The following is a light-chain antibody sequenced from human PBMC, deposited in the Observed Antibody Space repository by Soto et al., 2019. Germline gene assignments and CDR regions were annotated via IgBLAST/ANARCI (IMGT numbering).Light chain of an antibody. CDR1: SSDVGNYKY. CDR3: SSYVVSYNWV. J-gene: IGLJ3*02. Sequence: QSALTQPASVSGSPGQSITISCTGTSSDVGNYKYVSWYQQHPGKAPKLMIYQVTKRPSGVPYRFSGSKSGNTASLTVSGLQAEDEADYYCSSYVVSYNWVFGGGTQLTVL. V-gene: IGLV2-8*01. CDR2: QVT.